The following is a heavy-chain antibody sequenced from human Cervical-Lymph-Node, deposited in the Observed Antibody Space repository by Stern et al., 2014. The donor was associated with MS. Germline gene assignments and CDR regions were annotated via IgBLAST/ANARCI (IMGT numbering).Heavy chain of an antibody. Sequence: EVQLVESGGGLVQPGGSLRLSCAASGFSFSIYAMSWVRQAPGKGLEWVSAISGSGDNTYYADSEKGRFPISRDNSKNTLYLHMNSLRAEDTAVYYCAATAGTTGTFYYYGMDVWGQGTTVTVSS. D-gene: IGHD1-1*01. J-gene: IGHJ6*02. V-gene: IGHV3-23*04. CDR3: AATAGTTGTFYYYGMDV. CDR1: GFSFSIYA. CDR2: ISGSGDNT.